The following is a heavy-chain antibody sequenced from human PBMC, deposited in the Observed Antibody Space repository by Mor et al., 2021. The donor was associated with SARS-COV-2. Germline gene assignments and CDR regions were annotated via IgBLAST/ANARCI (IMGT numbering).Heavy chain of an antibody. J-gene: IGHJ3*02. V-gene: IGHV3-9*01. D-gene: IGHD3-22*01. Sequence: GRFTISRDNAKNSLYLQMNSLRAEDTALYYCANFRSYYDSSGYPTSRAFDIWGQGTMVTVSS. CDR3: ANFRSYYDSSGYPTSRAFDI.